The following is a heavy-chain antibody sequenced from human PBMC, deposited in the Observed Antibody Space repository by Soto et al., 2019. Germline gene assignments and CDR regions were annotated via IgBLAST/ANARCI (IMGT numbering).Heavy chain of an antibody. V-gene: IGHV3-13*04. CDR2: IGTTGDT. Sequence: HPWGYLLVSCSSSVFTFSIYDMHWVRQGTGKGLEWVSAIGTTGDTYYAGSVKGRFTISRENAKNSLYLQMNSLRAGDTAIYFCARAIGTTLFDYWGQGTLVTVSS. CDR3: ARAIGTTLFDY. D-gene: IGHD1-1*01. CDR1: VFTFSIYD. J-gene: IGHJ4*02.